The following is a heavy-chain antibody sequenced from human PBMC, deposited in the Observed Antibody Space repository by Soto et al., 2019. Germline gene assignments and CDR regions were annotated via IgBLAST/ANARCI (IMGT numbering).Heavy chain of an antibody. D-gene: IGHD6-13*01. CDR2: INHSGST. J-gene: IGHJ4*02. CDR1: GGSFSGYY. CDR3: ARLIAAADPNDY. Sequence: QVQLQQWGAGLLKPSETLSLTCAVYGGSFSGYYWSWIRQPPGKGLEWIGEINHSGSTNYNPSLKSRVTISVDTSKNQFSLKLSSVTAADTAVYYCARLIAAADPNDYWGQGTLVTVSS. V-gene: IGHV4-34*01.